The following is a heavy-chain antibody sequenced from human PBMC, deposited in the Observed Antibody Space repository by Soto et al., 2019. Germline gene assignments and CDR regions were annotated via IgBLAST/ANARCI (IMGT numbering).Heavy chain of an antibody. V-gene: IGHV1-69*13. CDR1: GGTFSSYA. CDR3: ARPIAVAGTFFWFDP. D-gene: IGHD6-19*01. Sequence: SVKVSCKASGGTFSSYAISWVRQAPGQGLEWMGGIIPIFGTANYAQKFQGRVTITADESTSTAYMELSSLRSEDTAVYYCARPIAVAGTFFWFDPWGQGTLVTVSS. CDR2: IIPIFGTA. J-gene: IGHJ5*02.